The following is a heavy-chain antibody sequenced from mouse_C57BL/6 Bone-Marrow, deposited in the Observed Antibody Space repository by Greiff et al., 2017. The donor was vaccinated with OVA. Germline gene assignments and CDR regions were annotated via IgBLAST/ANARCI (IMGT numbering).Heavy chain of an antibody. CDR3: ASRGLWYAMDY. CDR1: GFTFSSYG. Sequence: EVHLLQSGADLVKPGASLKLSCAASGFTFSSYGMSWVRQTPDKRLEWVGTISPGGSYTYYPDSVKGRSTISRDNAKNTLYLQLSSLTSEDTAMYDCASRGLWYAMDYWGQGTSVTVSS. J-gene: IGHJ4*01. V-gene: IGHV5-6*01. CDR2: ISPGGSYT. D-gene: IGHD1-1*02.